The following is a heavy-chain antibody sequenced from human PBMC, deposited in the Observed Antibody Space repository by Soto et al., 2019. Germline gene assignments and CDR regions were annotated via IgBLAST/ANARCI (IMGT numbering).Heavy chain of an antibody. CDR2: IVPIVDTS. CDR3: VRVVAIPGYPDN. Sequence: QVQLVQSGAEVRQPASSVKVSCKTSGGTFSSYAISWVRQAPGQGLEWMGGIVPIVDTSTYAQKFQGRVNIDADESKSTVYMELSSLRSDDTAVYYCVRVVAIPGYPDNWGQGTLVTVSS. CDR1: GGTFSSYA. V-gene: IGHV1-69*12. J-gene: IGHJ4*02. D-gene: IGHD5-12*01.